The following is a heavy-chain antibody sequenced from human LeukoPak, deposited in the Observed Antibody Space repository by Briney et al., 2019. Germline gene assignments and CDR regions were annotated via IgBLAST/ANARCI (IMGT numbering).Heavy chain of an antibody. J-gene: IGHJ4*01. Sequence: VETPVISCKASGYSFTTYWIAWVRQMPGKGLEWVGIINPRDSDARYSPSFQGQVIISADASISTAYLQWSSLQASDTAMYYCARHWSFDYWGPGNLCTVSS. V-gene: IGHV5-51*01. CDR1: GYSFTTYW. CDR2: INPRDSDA. CDR3: ARHWSFDY.